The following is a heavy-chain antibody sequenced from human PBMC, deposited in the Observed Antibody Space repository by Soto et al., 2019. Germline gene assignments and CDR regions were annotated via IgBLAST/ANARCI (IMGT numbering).Heavy chain of an antibody. D-gene: IGHD1-26*01. V-gene: IGHV3-74*01. CDR2: IGPDGSNI. Sequence: EVQLVESGGGLVQPGGSLRLSCAASGFIFSSHWMHWVRQAPGKGLVGVSHIGPDGSNIWEADSVQGRFTISRDNARNRLYLQMNSLRDEDTAIYYCGKYSGSYPVYNGMNVWGQGTTVTVSS. J-gene: IGHJ6*02. CDR3: GKYSGSYPVYNGMNV. CDR1: GFIFSSHW.